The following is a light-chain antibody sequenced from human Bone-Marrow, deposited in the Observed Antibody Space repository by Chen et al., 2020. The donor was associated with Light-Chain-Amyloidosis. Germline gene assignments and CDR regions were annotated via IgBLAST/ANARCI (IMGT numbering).Light chain of an antibody. CDR1: ISNIGAGFS. Sequence: QSVLTQPPSVSGAPGQRVTISCTGSISNIGAGFSVHLYQQLSGTVPKLLIYGNTNRPSGVPDRFSGSKSGTAASLVITGLQAEDEADYYCQSYDNCLSGTVVFGGGTKLTVL. V-gene: IGLV1-40*01. CDR2: GNT. CDR3: QSYDNCLSGTVV. J-gene: IGLJ2*01.